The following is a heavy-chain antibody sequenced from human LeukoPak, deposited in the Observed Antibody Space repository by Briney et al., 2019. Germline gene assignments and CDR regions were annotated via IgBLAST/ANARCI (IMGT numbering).Heavy chain of an antibody. V-gene: IGHV3-21*01. CDR2: ISTSSRYI. Sequence: GGSLRLSCAASGFTFSSYSMNWVRRAPGKGLEWVSSISTSSRYISYADSVRGRFTISRDNAKNSLYLQMNSLRAEDRAVYYCARGGSGRTQDDTFDVWGQGTMVTVSS. J-gene: IGHJ3*01. D-gene: IGHD3-10*01. CDR3: ARGGSGRTQDDTFDV. CDR1: GFTFSSYS.